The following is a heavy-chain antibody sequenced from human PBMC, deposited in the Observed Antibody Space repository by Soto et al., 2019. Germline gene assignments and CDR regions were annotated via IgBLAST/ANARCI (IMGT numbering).Heavy chain of an antibody. CDR2: INHSGST. D-gene: IGHD3-9*01. Sequence: SETLSLTCAVYGGSFSGYYWSWIRQPPGKGLEWIGEINHSGSTNYNPSLKSRVTISVDTSKNQFSLKLSSVTAADTAVYYCARGRLALRYFDWLQSRSWFDPWGQGTLVT. J-gene: IGHJ5*02. CDR1: GGSFSGYY. CDR3: ARGRLALRYFDWLQSRSWFDP. V-gene: IGHV4-34*01.